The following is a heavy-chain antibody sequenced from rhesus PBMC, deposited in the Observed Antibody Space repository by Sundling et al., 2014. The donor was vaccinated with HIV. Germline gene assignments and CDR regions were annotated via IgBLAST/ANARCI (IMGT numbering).Heavy chain of an antibody. V-gene: IGHV4-122*02. J-gene: IGHJ4*01. CDR3: ASQGLTITAADHFDS. CDR2: ISYSGST. Sequence: QVQLQESGPGLVKPSETLSLTCAISGGSISSGYYYWSWIRQPPGRGLDWIGYISYSGSTSYNPSLKSRVRISTDTSKTQFSLKLSSVTAADTALYYCASQGLTITAADHFDSWGQGVLVTVSS. D-gene: IGHD6-25*01. CDR1: GGSISSGYYY.